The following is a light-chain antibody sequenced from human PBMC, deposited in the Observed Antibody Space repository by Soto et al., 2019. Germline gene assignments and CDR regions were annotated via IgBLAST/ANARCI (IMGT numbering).Light chain of an antibody. V-gene: IGKV3-15*01. CDR1: QSVSIN. J-gene: IGKJ1*01. CDR3: QEYDNWPPEGT. CDR2: GAS. Sequence: TVLTQSPATLSVSPGERASLSCRASQSVSINLAWYQQKPGQAPRFLIYGASTRATGIPARFSGSGSGTEFTLTINSLQSEDFAVYYCQEYDNWPPEGTFGQGTKVEV.